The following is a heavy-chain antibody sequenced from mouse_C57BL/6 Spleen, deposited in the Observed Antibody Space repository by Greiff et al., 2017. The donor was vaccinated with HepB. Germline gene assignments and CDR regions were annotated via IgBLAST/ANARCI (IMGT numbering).Heavy chain of an antibody. J-gene: IGHJ2*01. CDR1: GFTFSSYG. CDR2: ISSGGSYT. CDR3: AREGLVRFFDY. D-gene: IGHD1-1*01. Sequence: EVQLQQSGGDLVKPGGSLKLSCAASGFTFSSYGMSWVRQTPDKRLEWVATISSGGSYTYYPDSVKGRFTISRDNAKNTLYLQMSSLKSEDTAMYYCAREGLVRFFDYWGQGTTLTVSS. V-gene: IGHV5-6*01.